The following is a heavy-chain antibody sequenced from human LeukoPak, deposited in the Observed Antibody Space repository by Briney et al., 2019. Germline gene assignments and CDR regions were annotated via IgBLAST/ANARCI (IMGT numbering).Heavy chain of an antibody. V-gene: IGHV4-31*03. D-gene: IGHD2-15*01. J-gene: IGHJ4*02. CDR1: GGSISSGDYY. CDR3: ARDGYCSGGSCYGRFQFDY. Sequence: PSQTLSLTCTVSGGSISSGDYYWSWIRQHPGKGLEWIGYIYYSGSTNYNPSLKSRVTISVDTSKNQFSLKLSSVTAADTAVYYCARDGYCSGGSCYGRFQFDYWGQGTLVTVSS. CDR2: IYYSGST.